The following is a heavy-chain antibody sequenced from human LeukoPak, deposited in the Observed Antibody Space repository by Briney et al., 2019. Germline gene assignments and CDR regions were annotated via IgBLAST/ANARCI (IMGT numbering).Heavy chain of an antibody. V-gene: IGHV3-30-3*01. D-gene: IGHD6-13*01. CDR2: ISYEGSNK. J-gene: IGHJ6*02. Sequence: PGGSLRLSCAASGFTFSSYAMHWVGQAPGKGLEWVAVISYEGSNKYYADSVKGRFTISRDNSKNTLYLQMNSLRAEDTAVYYCATVPPSIAAAGTDDYYYGMDVWGQGTTVTVSS. CDR3: ATVPPSIAAAGTDDYYYGMDV. CDR1: GFTFSSYA.